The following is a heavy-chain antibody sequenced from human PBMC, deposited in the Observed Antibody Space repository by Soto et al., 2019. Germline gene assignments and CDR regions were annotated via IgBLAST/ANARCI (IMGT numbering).Heavy chain of an antibody. CDR1: GYSFSSYG. V-gene: IGHV1-18*01. CDR2: ISAYNGNT. D-gene: IGHD5-12*01. CDR3: ARDGWDGYDFGY. J-gene: IGHJ4*02. Sequence: SSLNLSRKGSGYSFSSYGGSCLRQAPGQGLEWMGWISAYNGNTNYAQKLQGRVTMTTDTSTSTAYMELRSLRSDDTAVYYCARDGWDGYDFGYWGQGTLVTVSS.